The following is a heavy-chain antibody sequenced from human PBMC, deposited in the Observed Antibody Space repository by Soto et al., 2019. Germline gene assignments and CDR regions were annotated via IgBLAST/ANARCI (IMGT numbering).Heavy chain of an antibody. D-gene: IGHD2-2*01. Sequence: SETLSLTCTVSGGSISSSSYYWGWIRQPPGKGLEWIGSIYYSGSTYYNPSLKSRVTISVDTSKNQFSLKLSSVTAADTAVYYCARPNPWCSSTSCYPYYFDYWGQGTLVTVSS. CDR1: GGSISSSSYY. CDR2: IYYSGST. V-gene: IGHV4-39*01. J-gene: IGHJ4*02. CDR3: ARPNPWCSSTSCYPYYFDY.